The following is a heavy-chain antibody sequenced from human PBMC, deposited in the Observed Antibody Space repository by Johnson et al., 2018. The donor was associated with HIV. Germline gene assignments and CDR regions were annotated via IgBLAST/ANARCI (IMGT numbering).Heavy chain of an antibody. D-gene: IGHD3-3*01. Sequence: VQLVESGGGLVQPGGSLRLSCAASGFTVSSNYMSWVRQAPGKGLAWVSVIYSGGSTYYADSVKGRFTISRDNAKNTLYLHMNSLRAEDTAVYYCARVNYDFWSGQGPFDIWGQGTMVTVSS. CDR3: ARVNYDFWSGQGPFDI. J-gene: IGHJ3*02. CDR1: GFTVSSNY. CDR2: IYSGGST. V-gene: IGHV3-66*01.